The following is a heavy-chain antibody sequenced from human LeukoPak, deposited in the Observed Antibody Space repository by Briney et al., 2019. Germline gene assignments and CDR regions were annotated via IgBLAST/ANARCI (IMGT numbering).Heavy chain of an antibody. CDR1: GGSISSYY. D-gene: IGHD3/OR15-3a*01. J-gene: IGHJ4*02. V-gene: IGHV4-59*01. CDR2: IYYSGST. CDR3: AGAQFLDLNFDY. Sequence: LETLSLTCTVSGGSISSYYWSWIRQPPGKGLEWIGYIYYSGSTNYNPSLKSRVTISVDTSKNQFSLKLSSVTAADTAVYYCAGAQFLDLNFDYWGQGTLVTVSS.